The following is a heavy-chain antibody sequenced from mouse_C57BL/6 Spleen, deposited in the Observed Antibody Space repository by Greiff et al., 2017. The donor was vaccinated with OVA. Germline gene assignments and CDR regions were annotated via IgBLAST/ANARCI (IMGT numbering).Heavy chain of an antibody. V-gene: IGHV1-50*01. CDR2: IDPSDSYT. CDR1: GYTFTSYW. J-gene: IGHJ2*01. Sequence: QVQLKQPGAELVKPGASVKLSCKASGYTFTSYWMQWVKQRPGQGLEWIGEIDPSDSYTNYNQKFKGKATLTVDTSSSTAYMQLSSLTSEDSAVYYCARSIFDYWGQGTTLTVSS. CDR3: ARSIFDY.